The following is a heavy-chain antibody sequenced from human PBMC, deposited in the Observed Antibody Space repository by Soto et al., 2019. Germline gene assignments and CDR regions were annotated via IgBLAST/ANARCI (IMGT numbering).Heavy chain of an antibody. CDR2: IYYSGST. D-gene: IGHD5-12*01. J-gene: IGHJ5*02. Sequence: PSETLSLTCTVSGGSISSGGYYWSWIRQHPGKGLEWIGYIYYSGSTYYNPSLKSRVTISVDTSKNQFSLKLSSVTAADTAVYYCARGGHRGLYNWFDPWGQGTLVTVSS. CDR1: GGSISSGGYY. V-gene: IGHV4-31*03. CDR3: ARGGHRGLYNWFDP.